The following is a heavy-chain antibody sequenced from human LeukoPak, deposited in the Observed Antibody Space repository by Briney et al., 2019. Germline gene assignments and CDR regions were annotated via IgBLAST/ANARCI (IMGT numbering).Heavy chain of an antibody. Sequence: GGSLRLSCAASGFIFSTYTMSWVRQAPGKGLKWVSSVSGNGYSAEATYYADSVKGRFSISRDDSKNTMYLGMTSLRVEDTALYFCAKRGGNSRGTYFDYWGHGILVTVSA. CDR1: GFIFSTYT. J-gene: IGHJ4*01. CDR3: AKRGGNSRGTYFDY. V-gene: IGHV3-23*01. CDR2: VSGNGYSAEAT. D-gene: IGHD4-23*01.